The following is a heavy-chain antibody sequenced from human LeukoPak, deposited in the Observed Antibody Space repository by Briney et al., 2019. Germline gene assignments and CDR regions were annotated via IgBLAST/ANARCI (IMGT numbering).Heavy chain of an antibody. CDR3: AAKYGDDAFDI. CDR1: GFTFSSYA. J-gene: IGHJ3*02. Sequence: GGSLRLSCAASGFTFSSYAMSWVRQAPGKGLEWVSVIYSGGSTYYADSVKGRFTISRDNSKNTLYLQMNSLRAEDTAVYYCAAKYGDDAFDIWGQGTMVTVSS. CDR2: IYSGGST. D-gene: IGHD4-17*01. V-gene: IGHV3-66*01.